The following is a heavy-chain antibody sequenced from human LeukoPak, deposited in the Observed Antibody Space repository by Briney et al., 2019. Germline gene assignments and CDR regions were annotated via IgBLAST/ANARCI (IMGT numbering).Heavy chain of an antibody. J-gene: IGHJ1*01. CDR1: GFXYSGYG. D-gene: IGHD3-10*01. Sequence: GRSLRLSCAASGFXYSGYGIHWVRQAPGEGLEWVALISHDESTKHYADSVKGRFTISRDNSKNTLYLQMNNLRVEDTAVYYCAKDRIVISFGDVSKHWGQGTLVTVSS. CDR2: ISHDESTK. V-gene: IGHV3-30*18. CDR3: AKDRIVISFGDVSKH.